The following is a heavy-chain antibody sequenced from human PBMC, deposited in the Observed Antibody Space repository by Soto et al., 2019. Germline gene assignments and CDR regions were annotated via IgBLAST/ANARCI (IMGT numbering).Heavy chain of an antibody. CDR3: AGDWAEWLFPLRY. V-gene: IGHV1-18*01. Sequence: QVQLVQSGAEVKKPGASVKVSCKASGYTFTSYGISWVRQAPGQGLEWMGWISAYNGNTNYAQKLQGRVTMTTDKDTNTGYMELRSLRSDDTAVHFWAGDWAEWLFPLRYWGQGTLVNLS. D-gene: IGHD3-3*01. CDR1: GYTFTSYG. J-gene: IGHJ4*02. CDR2: ISAYNGNT.